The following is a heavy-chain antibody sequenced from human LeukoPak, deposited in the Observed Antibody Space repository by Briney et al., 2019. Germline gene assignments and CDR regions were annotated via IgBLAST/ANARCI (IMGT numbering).Heavy chain of an antibody. CDR1: GFTFSTYA. Sequence: PGRSLRLSCAASGFTFSTYAMHWVRQAPGKGLEWVAVISYDGGNQYYADPVKGRFTISRDNAKNSLYLQMNSLRAEDTAVYYCARDPASRRYFGVVITGYYFDYWGQGTLVTVSS. J-gene: IGHJ4*02. CDR3: ARDPASRRYFGVVITGYYFDY. CDR2: ISYDGGNQ. V-gene: IGHV3-30-3*01. D-gene: IGHD3-3*01.